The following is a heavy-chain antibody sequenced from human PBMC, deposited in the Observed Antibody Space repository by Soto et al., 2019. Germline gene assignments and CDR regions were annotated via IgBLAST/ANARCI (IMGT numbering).Heavy chain of an antibody. J-gene: IGHJ6*02. CDR2: ISGAGGTT. Sequence: GGSLRLSCAASGLTSKDFAMTWVRQAPGKGLEWVSAISGAGGTTQYADSVKGRFTISRDNFNKMMFLEMNSLRVEDTAVYYCAKLQAAPNGAGTYGMDVWGQGTTVTVSS. CDR3: AKLQAAPNGAGTYGMDV. CDR1: GLTSKDFA. D-gene: IGHD3-10*01. V-gene: IGHV3-23*01.